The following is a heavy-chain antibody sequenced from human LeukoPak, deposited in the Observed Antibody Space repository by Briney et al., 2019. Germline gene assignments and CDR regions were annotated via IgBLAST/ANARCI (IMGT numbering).Heavy chain of an antibody. V-gene: IGHV3-7*01. D-gene: IGHD6-19*01. CDR3: ARDSSSGWGGYYYYGMDV. CDR1: GFTFSSYW. Sequence: GGSLRLSCAASGFTFSSYWMSWVRQAQGKGLEWVANIKQDGSEKYYVDSVKGRFTISRDNAKNSLYLQMNSLRAEDTAVYYCARDSSSGWGGYYYYGMDVWGQGTTVTVSS. CDR2: IKQDGSEK. J-gene: IGHJ6*02.